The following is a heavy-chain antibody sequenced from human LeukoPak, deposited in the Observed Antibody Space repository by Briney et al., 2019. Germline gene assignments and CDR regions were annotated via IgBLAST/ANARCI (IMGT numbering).Heavy chain of an antibody. V-gene: IGHV4-59*01. CDR3: ARDRYGGGDAFDI. J-gene: IGHJ3*02. Sequence: PSETLSLTCTVSGGSISSYYWSWIRQPPGKGLEWLGYIYYSGSTNYNPSLKSRVTISVDTSKNQFSLKLSSVTAADTAVYYCARDRYGGGDAFDIWGQGTMVTVSS. D-gene: IGHD4-23*01. CDR2: IYYSGST. CDR1: GGSISSYY.